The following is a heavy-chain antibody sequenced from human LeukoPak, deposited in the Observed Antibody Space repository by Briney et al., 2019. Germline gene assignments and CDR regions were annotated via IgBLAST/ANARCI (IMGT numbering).Heavy chain of an antibody. J-gene: IGHJ4*02. V-gene: IGHV1-8*01. CDR2: MNPNSGNT. Sequence: GASVKVSCKASGYTFTSYDINWVRQATGQGLEWMGWMNPNSGNTGYAQKFQGRVTMTRNTSISTAYMELSSLRSEDTAVYYCARGPAAAVTANSDYWGQGTLVTVSS. CDR3: ARGPAAAVTANSDY. CDR1: GYTFTSYD. D-gene: IGHD6-13*01.